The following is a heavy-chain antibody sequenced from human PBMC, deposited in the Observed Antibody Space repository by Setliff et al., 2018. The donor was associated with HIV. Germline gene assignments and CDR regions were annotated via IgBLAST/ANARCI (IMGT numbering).Heavy chain of an antibody. Sequence: SETLSLTCTVSGDSISGAGFYWTWIRQLPGKGLEWIGSIYYSGSTYYNPSLKSRVTISLGTSRWQFSLTLNSVSAADTAVYFCARGWIYYDSRSYSRYWGHFDYWGQGTLVTVSS. CDR1: GDSISGAGFY. J-gene: IGHJ4*02. CDR2: IYYSGST. CDR3: ARGWIYYDSRSYSRYWGHFDY. D-gene: IGHD3-22*01. V-gene: IGHV4-31*03.